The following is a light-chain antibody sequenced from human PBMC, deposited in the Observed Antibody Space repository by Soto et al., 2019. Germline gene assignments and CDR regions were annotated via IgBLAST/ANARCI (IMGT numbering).Light chain of an antibody. CDR2: DVT. CDR1: SSGVGGYKF. Sequence: QSALTQPPSASGSPGQSVTISCTGTSSGVGGYKFVSWYQRLPGKAPKLIIYDVTRRPPGVPDRFSGSKSGNTASLTVSGLHAEDEGDYYCSAYAGSNSLIFGGGTKLTVL. J-gene: IGLJ2*01. CDR3: SAYAGSNSLI. V-gene: IGLV2-8*01.